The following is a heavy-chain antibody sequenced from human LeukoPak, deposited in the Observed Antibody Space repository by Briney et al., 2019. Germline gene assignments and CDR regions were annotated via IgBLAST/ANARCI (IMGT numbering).Heavy chain of an antibody. V-gene: IGHV3-53*01. Sequence: GGSLRLSCAASGFTVSSNYMTWVRQAPGKGLEWVSVIYKNAITYYADTVKGRFTISRDNAKNSLYLQMNSLRAEDTAVYYCAEPGITMIGGVWGKGTTVTISS. J-gene: IGHJ6*04. D-gene: IGHD3-10*02. CDR3: AEPGITMIGGV. CDR1: GFTVSSNY. CDR2: IYKNAIT.